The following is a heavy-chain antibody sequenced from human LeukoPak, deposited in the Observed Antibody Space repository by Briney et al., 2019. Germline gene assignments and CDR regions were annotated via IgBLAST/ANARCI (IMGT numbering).Heavy chain of an antibody. CDR1: GFTFSSYT. D-gene: IGHD5-12*01. V-gene: IGHV3-21*01. Sequence: GGSLRLSCAASGFTFSSYTMNWVRQPPGKGLEWVSSISSSSSYIYYADSVKGRFTISRDNAKNSLYLQMNSLRAEDTAVYYCARGSQIGWLLKAYYFDYWGQGTLVTVSS. CDR3: ARGSQIGWLLKAYYFDY. J-gene: IGHJ4*02. CDR2: ISSSSSYI.